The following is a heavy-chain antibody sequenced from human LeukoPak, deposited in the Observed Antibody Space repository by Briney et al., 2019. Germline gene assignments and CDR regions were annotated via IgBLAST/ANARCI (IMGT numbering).Heavy chain of an antibody. J-gene: IGHJ2*01. V-gene: IGHV4-4*02. CDR3: ARVSSSWYQDWYFDL. D-gene: IGHD6-13*01. Sequence: SGTLSLTCAVSGGSINSSNWWSWVRQPPGKGLEWIGEIYRTGNTNYNPSLKSRVTISVDKTKNQVSLKLSSVTAADTAVYYCARVSSSWYQDWYFDLWGRGTLVTVSS. CDR1: GGSINSSNW. CDR2: IYRTGNT.